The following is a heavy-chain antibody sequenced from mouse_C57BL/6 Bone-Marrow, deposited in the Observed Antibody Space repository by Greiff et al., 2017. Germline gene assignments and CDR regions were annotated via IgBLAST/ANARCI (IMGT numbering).Heavy chain of an antibody. CDR2: IDPASGYT. CDR3: ASGGKDGSWFAY. V-gene: IGHV1-69*01. CDR1: GYTFTSYW. D-gene: IGHD2-1*01. J-gene: IGHJ3*01. Sequence: QVQLQQPGAELMMPGASVKLSCKASGYTFTSYWMHWVKQRPGHGLEWIGEIDPASGYTNYNQKFTGKSTLTVDKSSSTAYMQLSSLTSEDSAVYYCASGGKDGSWFAYWGQGTPVTVSA.